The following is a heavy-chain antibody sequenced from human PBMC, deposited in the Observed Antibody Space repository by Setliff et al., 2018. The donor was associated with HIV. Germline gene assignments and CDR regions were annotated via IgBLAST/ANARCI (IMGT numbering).Heavy chain of an antibody. V-gene: IGHV4-34*01. D-gene: IGHD3-3*01. CDR2: IYYSGST. J-gene: IGHJ3*02. CDR1: GGSFSGYY. Sequence: SETLSLTCAVYGGSFSGYYWSWIRQHPGKGLEWIGFIYYSGSTYHNPSLKSRVTISVDTSKNQFSLRLNSVTAADTAVYYCARQSGYTRGWDIFGVVAGSFDIWGLGTMVTVSS. CDR3: ARQSGYTRGWDIFGVVAGSFDI.